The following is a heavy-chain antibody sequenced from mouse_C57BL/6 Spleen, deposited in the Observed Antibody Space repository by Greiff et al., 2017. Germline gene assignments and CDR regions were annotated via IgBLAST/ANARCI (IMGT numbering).Heavy chain of an antibody. CDR3: TSITTVVAPYFDY. D-gene: IGHD1-1*01. CDR2: IDPENGDT. J-gene: IGHJ2*01. CDR1: GFNIKDDY. Sequence: VQLQQSGAELVRPGASVKLSCTASGFNIKDDYMHWVKQRPEQGLEWIGWIDPENGDTEYASKFQGKATITADTSSNTAYLQLSSLTSEDTAVYYCTSITTVVAPYFDYWGQGTTLTVSS. V-gene: IGHV14-4*01.